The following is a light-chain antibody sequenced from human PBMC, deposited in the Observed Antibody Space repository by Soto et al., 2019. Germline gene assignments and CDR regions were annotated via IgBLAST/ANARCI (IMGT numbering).Light chain of an antibody. J-gene: IGLJ1*01. CDR1: SSDVGGYNY. V-gene: IGLV2-8*01. Sequence: QSVLTQPPSASGSPGQSVTISCTGTSSDVGGYNYVSGYQQHPGRAPKLMIYEVSKRPSGVPDRFSGSKSGNTASLTVSGLQTEDEADYYCSSYAGSNNQVFGTGTKLTVL. CDR3: SSYAGSNNQV. CDR2: EVS.